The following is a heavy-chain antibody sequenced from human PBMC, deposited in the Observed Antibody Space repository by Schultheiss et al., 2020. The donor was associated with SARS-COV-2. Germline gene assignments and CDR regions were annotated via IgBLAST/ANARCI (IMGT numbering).Heavy chain of an antibody. Sequence: GGSLRLSCAASGFTFSTSWMSWVRLAPGKGLEWVANIKPHGSEKFYVDSVKGRFTISRDNAKNSVYLLMISLRAEDTAVYYCARGLGYSGSYPDGFDFWGQGTMVTVSS. CDR1: GFTFSTSW. J-gene: IGHJ3*01. D-gene: IGHD1-26*01. CDR2: IKPHGSEK. V-gene: IGHV3-7*03. CDR3: ARGLGYSGSYPDGFDF.